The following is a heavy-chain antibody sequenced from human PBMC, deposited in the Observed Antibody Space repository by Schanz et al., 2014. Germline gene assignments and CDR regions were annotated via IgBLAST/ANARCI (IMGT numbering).Heavy chain of an antibody. CDR3: ANSLESCPRGRCSTEYFDD. Sequence: DVQLLESGGGLVQPGGSLRLSCAASGFTFTNYAMSWVRQAPGKGLEWVSLISDSGDTAYYADSVKGRFTISRDNFKGSLYLLMSRLRAENTAVYYCANSLESCPRGRCSTEYFDDWGQGTLVTVSP. CDR2: ISDSGDTA. V-gene: IGHV3-23*01. J-gene: IGHJ4*03. CDR1: GFTFTNYA. D-gene: IGHD2-15*01.